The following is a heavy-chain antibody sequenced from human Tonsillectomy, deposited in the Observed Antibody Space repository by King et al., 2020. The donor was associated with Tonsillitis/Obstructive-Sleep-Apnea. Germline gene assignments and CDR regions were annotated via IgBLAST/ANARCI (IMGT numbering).Heavy chain of an antibody. CDR3: AKNVLLSSYGHKAYYFDY. D-gene: IGHD5-18*01. V-gene: IGHV3-23*04. CDR2: ISGSGGST. J-gene: IGHJ4*02. CDR1: GFTFSSYA. Sequence: VQLVESGGGLVQPGGSLRLSCAASGFTFSSYAMSWVRQAPGKGLEWGSAISGSGGSTYYADSVKGRFTISRDNSKNTLYLQMNSLRAEDTAVYYCAKNVLLSSYGHKAYYFDYWGQGTLVTVCS.